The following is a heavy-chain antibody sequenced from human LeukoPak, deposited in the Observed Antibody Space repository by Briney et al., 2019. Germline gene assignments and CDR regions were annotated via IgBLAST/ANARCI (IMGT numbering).Heavy chain of an antibody. CDR2: IIPIFGTA. Sequence: SSVKVSCKASGGTFSSYAISWVRQAPGQGLEWMGGIIPIFGTANYAQKFQGRVTITADESTSTAYMELSSLRSEDTAVYYCARERGYDFWSGGRLDYWGQGTLVTVPS. D-gene: IGHD3-3*01. J-gene: IGHJ4*02. CDR3: ARERGYDFWSGGRLDY. V-gene: IGHV1-69*01. CDR1: GGTFSSYA.